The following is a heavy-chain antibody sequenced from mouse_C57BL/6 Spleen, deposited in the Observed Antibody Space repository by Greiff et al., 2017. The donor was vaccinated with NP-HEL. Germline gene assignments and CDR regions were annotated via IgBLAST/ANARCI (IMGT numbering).Heavy chain of an antibody. V-gene: IGHV1-55*01. CDR3: ARNYDYDPYNAMDY. D-gene: IGHD2-4*01. J-gene: IGHJ4*01. CDR2: IYPGSGST. Sequence: QVQLQQPGAELVKPGASVKMSCKASGYTFTSYWITWVTQRPGQGLEWIGDIYPGSGSTNYNEKFKSKATLTVDTSSSTAYMQLSSLTSEDSAVYYGARNYDYDPYNAMDYWGQGTSVTVSS. CDR1: GYTFTSYW.